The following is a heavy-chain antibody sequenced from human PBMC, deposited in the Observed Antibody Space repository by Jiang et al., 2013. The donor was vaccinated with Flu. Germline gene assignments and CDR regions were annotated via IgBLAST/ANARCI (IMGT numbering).Heavy chain of an antibody. CDR3: ARLGGSRSGYGYGPDFDF. D-gene: IGHD5-18*01. CDR1: GYSFISYW. CDR2: INPADSNS. V-gene: IGHV5-51*01. J-gene: IGHJ4*02. Sequence: GAEVKKPGESLRISCKGSGYSFISYWIGWVRQKPGKGLEWMGIINPADSNSRYSSSFQGQVTISADKSISTAYLEWNSLKASDTAMYYCARLGGSRSGYGYGPDFDFWGQGTLVTVSS.